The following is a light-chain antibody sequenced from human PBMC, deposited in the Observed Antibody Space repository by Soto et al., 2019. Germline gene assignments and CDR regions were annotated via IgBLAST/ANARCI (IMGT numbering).Light chain of an antibody. V-gene: IGLV2-14*03. CDR1: SSDIGAYNY. CDR2: DVN. J-gene: IGLJ2*01. Sequence: QSALTQPASVSGSPGQSITISCTGTSSDIGAYNYVSWYQQHPGKAPKLMIYDVNIRRSGVSNRFSGSKSGNTASLTISGLQAEDEADYYCTSWTTSTTMIFGGGTKLTVL. CDR3: TSWTTSTTMI.